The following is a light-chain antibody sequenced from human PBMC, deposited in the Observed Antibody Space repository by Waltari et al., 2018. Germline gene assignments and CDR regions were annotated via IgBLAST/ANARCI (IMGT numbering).Light chain of an antibody. V-gene: IGKV3-15*01. CDR1: QSVTSN. Sequence: EIVMTQSPASLSLSPGERATLSCRASQSVTSNLAWYQQKPGQAPRLLIYGASTMAAGMPVRFSGSGSGTEFTLTVSGLQSEDFAIYYCQQYNDWPPWTFGQGTKVEIK. J-gene: IGKJ1*01. CDR2: GAS. CDR3: QQYNDWPPWT.